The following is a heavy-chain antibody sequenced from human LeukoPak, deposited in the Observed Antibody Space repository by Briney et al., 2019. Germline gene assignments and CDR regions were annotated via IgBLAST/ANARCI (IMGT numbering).Heavy chain of an antibody. CDR3: AKAVWGYWYFDL. D-gene: IGHD7-27*01. Sequence: PGGSLRLSCAASGFSFSSYGMSWVRQAPGKGLEWLAPISGSGGETYYADSVKGRFTISRDNSKNTLYLQMNSLRTEDTAVYYCAKAVWGYWYFDLWGRGTLVTVSS. V-gene: IGHV3-23*01. CDR1: GFSFSSYG. CDR2: ISGSGGET. J-gene: IGHJ2*01.